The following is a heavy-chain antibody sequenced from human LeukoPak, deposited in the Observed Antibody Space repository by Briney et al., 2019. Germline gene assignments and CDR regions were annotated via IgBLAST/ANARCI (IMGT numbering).Heavy chain of an antibody. D-gene: IGHD6-19*01. J-gene: IGHJ4*02. CDR3: ASAYSSGWYKVDY. Sequence: PSETLSLTCTVSGGSISSYYWSWIRQPPGKGLEWIGYIYYSGSTNYSPSLKSRVTISVDTSKNQFSLKLSSVTAADTAVYYCASAYSSGWYKVDYWGQGTLVTVSS. CDR2: IYYSGST. CDR1: GGSISSYY. V-gene: IGHV4-59*01.